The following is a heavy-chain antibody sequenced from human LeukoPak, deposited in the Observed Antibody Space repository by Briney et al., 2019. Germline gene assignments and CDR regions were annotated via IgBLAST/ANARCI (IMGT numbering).Heavy chain of an antibody. CDR3: ARPYYYDSRIDP. V-gene: IGHV4-30-4*01. CDR1: GGSISSGDYY. J-gene: IGHJ5*02. Sequence: SQTLSLTCTVSGGSISSGDYYWSWIRQSPGKGLEWIGYMYYSGSTYYNPSLKSRVVISVDTSKNQFSLKLSSVTAADTAVYYCARPYYYDSRIDPWGQGIQVTVSS. CDR2: MYYSGST. D-gene: IGHD3-22*01.